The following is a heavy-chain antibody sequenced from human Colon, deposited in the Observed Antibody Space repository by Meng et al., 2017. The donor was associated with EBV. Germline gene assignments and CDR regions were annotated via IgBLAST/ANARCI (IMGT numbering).Heavy chain of an antibody. CDR3: ARRGPSGNFSP. V-gene: IGHV4-34*01. CDR2: IDHRGNT. D-gene: IGHD3-10*01. J-gene: IGHJ5*02. CDR1: GGSFRDYY. Sequence: LKHWGPGLLKPLETLARSCAVYGGSFRDYYWPWIRHPPGKGLEWIGEIDHRGNTKYNPSLKSRVTISLDTSKKQFSLKVSSVTAADSAVYYCARRGPSGNFSPWSQGALVTVSS.